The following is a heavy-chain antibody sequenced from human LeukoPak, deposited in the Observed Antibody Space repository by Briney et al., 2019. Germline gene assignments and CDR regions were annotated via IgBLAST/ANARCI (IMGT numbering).Heavy chain of an antibody. D-gene: IGHD4-17*01. CDR1: GYTFTSYD. Sequence: PKASVKVSCKASGYTFTSYDINWVRQATGQGLEWMGWMNPNSGNTGYAQKFQGRVTMTRNSSISTAYMELSSLRSEDTAVYYCARTGPNYGDYLTPDYWGQGTLVTVSS. V-gene: IGHV1-8*01. CDR2: MNPNSGNT. J-gene: IGHJ4*02. CDR3: ARTGPNYGDYLTPDY.